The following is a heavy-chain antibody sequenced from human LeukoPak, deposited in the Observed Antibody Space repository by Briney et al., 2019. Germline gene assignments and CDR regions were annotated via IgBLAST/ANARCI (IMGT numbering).Heavy chain of an antibody. D-gene: IGHD3-16*01. J-gene: IGHJ4*02. Sequence: GGSLRVSCAASGFTVSSNYMSWVRQAPGKGLEWVSVIYSGGSTYYADSVKGRFTISRDNSKNTLYLQMNSLRAEDTAVYYCARDSPLGGFDYWGQGTLVTVSS. CDR1: GFTVSSNY. V-gene: IGHV3-53*01. CDR3: ARDSPLGGFDY. CDR2: IYSGGST.